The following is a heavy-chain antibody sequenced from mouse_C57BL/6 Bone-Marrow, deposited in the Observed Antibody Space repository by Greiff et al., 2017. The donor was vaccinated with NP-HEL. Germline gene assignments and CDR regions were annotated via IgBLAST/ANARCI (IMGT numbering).Heavy chain of an antibody. Sequence: DVQLVESGGDLVKPGGSLKLSCAASGFTFSSYGMSWVRQTPDKRLEWVATISSGGSYTYYPDSVKGRFTISRDNAKNTLYLQMSSLKSEDTAMYYCARHASSWFAYWGQGTLVTVSA. CDR1: GFTFSSYG. J-gene: IGHJ3*01. CDR2: ISSGGSYT. CDR3: ARHASSWFAY. V-gene: IGHV5-6*01.